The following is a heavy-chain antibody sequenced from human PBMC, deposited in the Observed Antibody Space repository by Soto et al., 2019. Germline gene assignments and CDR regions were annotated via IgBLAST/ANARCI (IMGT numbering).Heavy chain of an antibody. V-gene: IGHV4-34*01. J-gene: IGHJ4*02. CDR3: ARARVLRYFDWLLRYHHFDY. D-gene: IGHD3-9*01. CDR1: GGSFSGYY. CDR2: INHSGST. Sequence: TSETLSLTCAVYGGSFSGYYWIWIRQPPGKGLEWIGEINHSGSTNYNPSLKSRVTISVDTSKNQFSLKLSSVTAADTAVYYCARARVLRYFDWLLRYHHFDYWGQGTLVTVSS.